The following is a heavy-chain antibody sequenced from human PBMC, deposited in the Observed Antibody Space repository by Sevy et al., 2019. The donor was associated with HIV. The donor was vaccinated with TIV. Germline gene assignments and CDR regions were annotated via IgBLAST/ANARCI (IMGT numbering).Heavy chain of an antibody. J-gene: IGHJ5*02. V-gene: IGHV3-23*01. CDR1: GFTLSSYA. CDR2: ISISGADK. D-gene: IGHD2-8*02. Sequence: GGSLRLSCAASGFTLSSYAMSWVRQAPGKGLEWVSSISISGADKYYAASVKGRFTISRDNSQNRLHLQMNSLRAEDTALYYCAKALVETEDKNEFDPWGQGTLVTVSS. CDR3: AKALVETEDKNEFDP.